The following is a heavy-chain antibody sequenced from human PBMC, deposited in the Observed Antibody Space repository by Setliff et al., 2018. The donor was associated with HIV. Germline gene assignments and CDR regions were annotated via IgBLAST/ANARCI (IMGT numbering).Heavy chain of an antibody. V-gene: IGHV4-34*01. D-gene: IGHD3-16*01. CDR2: INQSGRT. Sequence: SETLSLTCAVYGGSFSNYYWSWIRQSPGKGLEWIGEINQSGRTNSNPSLKSRLTISVNTSKNQISLNLNSVTAADTAIYYCARDLHQPGYFYYVDVWGKGTAVTVSS. CDR1: GGSFSNYY. J-gene: IGHJ6*04. CDR3: ARDLHQPGYFYYVDV.